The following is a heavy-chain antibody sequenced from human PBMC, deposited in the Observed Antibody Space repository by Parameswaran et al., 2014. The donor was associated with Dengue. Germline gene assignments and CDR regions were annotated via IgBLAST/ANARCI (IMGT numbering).Heavy chain of an antibody. CDR2: IYYSGST. CDR3: ARHSHNYYDSSGYRRYWYFDL. D-gene: IGHD3-22*01. J-gene: IGHJ2*01. V-gene: IGHV4-59*08. Sequence: RWIRQPPGKGLEWIGYIYYSGSTNYNPSLKSRVTISVDTSKNQFSLKLSSVTAADTAVYYCARHSHNYYDSSGYRRYWYFDLWGRGTLVTVSS.